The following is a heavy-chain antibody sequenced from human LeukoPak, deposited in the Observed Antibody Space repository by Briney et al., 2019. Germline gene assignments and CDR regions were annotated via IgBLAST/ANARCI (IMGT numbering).Heavy chain of an antibody. Sequence: GGSLRLSCAASGFTFSSYGMHWVRQAPGKGLEWVAVISYDGSNKYYADSVKGRFTISRDNSKNTLYLQMNSLRAEDTAVYYCAKILKPADYYGSGSLDYWGQGTLVTVSS. J-gene: IGHJ4*02. V-gene: IGHV3-30*18. D-gene: IGHD3-10*01. CDR3: AKILKPADYYGSGSLDY. CDR1: GFTFSSYG. CDR2: ISYDGSNK.